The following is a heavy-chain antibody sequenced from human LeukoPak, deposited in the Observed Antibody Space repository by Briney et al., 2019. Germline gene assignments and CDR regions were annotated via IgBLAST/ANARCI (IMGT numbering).Heavy chain of an antibody. D-gene: IGHD6-19*01. Sequence: GGSLRLSCAASGFXFSSQAIGWVRQAPGKGLEWVSGISDSGSITYYADSVKGRFTISRDNSKNTLFLQMNSLRAEDTAVYYCAKDARRTSGWYFFDYWGQGTLVTVSS. CDR3: AKDARRTSGWYFFDY. J-gene: IGHJ4*02. V-gene: IGHV3-23*01. CDR2: ISDSGSIT. CDR1: GFXFSSQA.